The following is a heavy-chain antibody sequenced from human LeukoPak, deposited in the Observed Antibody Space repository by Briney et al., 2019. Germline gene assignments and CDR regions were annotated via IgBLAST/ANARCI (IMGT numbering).Heavy chain of an antibody. V-gene: IGHV4-39*07. CDR3: TRDLSSAWFYY. CDR2: IFYSGTT. CDR1: GGSISSSSYY. D-gene: IGHD6-13*01. Sequence: SETLSLTCTVSGGSISSSSYYWAWIRQPPGKGLEWIGSIFYSGTTFYNPSLRSRVTMAVDTSKNQFSLKVSSVTAADTAVYYCTRDLSSAWFYYWGQGTLVTVSS. J-gene: IGHJ4*02.